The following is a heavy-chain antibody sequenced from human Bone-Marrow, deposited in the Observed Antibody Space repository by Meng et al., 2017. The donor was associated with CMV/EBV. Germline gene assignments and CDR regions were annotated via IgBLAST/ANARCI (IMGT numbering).Heavy chain of an antibody. Sequence: ETRSLTCAASGFTFSSYWMHWVRQAPGKGLVWVSRINSDGSSTSYADSVKGRFTISRDNAKNTLYLQMNSLRAEDTAVYYCARENDQRPSYDFWSGYYKVHYYGMDVWGQGTTVTVSS. V-gene: IGHV3-74*01. CDR2: INSDGSST. CDR1: GFTFSSYW. CDR3: ARENDQRPSYDFWSGYYKVHYYGMDV. D-gene: IGHD3-3*01. J-gene: IGHJ6*02.